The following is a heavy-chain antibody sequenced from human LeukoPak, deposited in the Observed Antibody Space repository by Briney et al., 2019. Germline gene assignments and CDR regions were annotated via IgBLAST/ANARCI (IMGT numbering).Heavy chain of an antibody. D-gene: IGHD6-13*01. CDR1: GFMFNNYG. V-gene: IGHV3-30*02. Sequence: PGGSLRLSCATSGFMFNNYGMQWVRQAPGKGLEWVAFIRFDGTTKYYADSVKGRFTISRDNSKNTLFLQMNSLRPDDTAVYYCAKIDSSSWYVYFDYWGQGILVTVSS. CDR3: AKIDSSSWYVYFDY. CDR2: IRFDGTTK. J-gene: IGHJ4*02.